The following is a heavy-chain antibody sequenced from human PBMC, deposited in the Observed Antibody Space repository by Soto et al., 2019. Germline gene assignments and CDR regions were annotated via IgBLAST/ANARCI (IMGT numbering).Heavy chain of an antibody. D-gene: IGHD6-6*01. Sequence: ASVKVSCKASGYAFTSYGISWVRQAPGQGLEWMGWISAYNGNTNYAQKLQGRVTMTTDTSTSTAYMELRSLRSDDTAVYYCARDGSIAARPDYYYYMDVWGKGTTVTVSS. J-gene: IGHJ6*03. CDR1: GYAFTSYG. CDR3: ARDGSIAARPDYYYYMDV. CDR2: ISAYNGNT. V-gene: IGHV1-18*01.